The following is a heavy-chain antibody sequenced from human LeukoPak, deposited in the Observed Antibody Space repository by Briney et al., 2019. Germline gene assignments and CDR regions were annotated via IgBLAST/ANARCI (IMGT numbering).Heavy chain of an antibody. CDR3: AKTRDYVWGSYRFEFDY. Sequence: PGGPLRLSCAASGFTFSSYAMSWVRQAPGKGLEWVSAISGSGGSTYYADSVKGRFTISRDNSKNTLYLQMNSLRAEDTAVYYCAKTRDYVWGSYRFEFDYWGQGTLVTVSP. CDR1: GFTFSSYA. J-gene: IGHJ4*02. D-gene: IGHD3-16*02. CDR2: ISGSGGST. V-gene: IGHV3-23*01.